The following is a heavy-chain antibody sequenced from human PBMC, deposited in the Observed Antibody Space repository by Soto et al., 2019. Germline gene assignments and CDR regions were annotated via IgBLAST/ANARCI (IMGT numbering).Heavy chain of an antibody. CDR1: GGSISSYY. J-gene: IGHJ4*02. CDR3: ARHARVGATTDFDY. V-gene: IGHV4-59*08. Sequence: QVQLQESGPGLVKPSETLSLTCTVSGGSISSYYWSWIRQPPGKGLEWIGYIYYSGSTNYNPSLKGRVTISVDTSKNQFPLKLSSVTAADTAVYYCARHARVGATTDFDYWGQGTLVTVSS. D-gene: IGHD1-26*01. CDR2: IYYSGST.